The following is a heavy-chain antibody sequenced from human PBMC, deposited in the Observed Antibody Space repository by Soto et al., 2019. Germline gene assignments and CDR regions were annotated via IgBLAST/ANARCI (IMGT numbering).Heavy chain of an antibody. CDR1: GFTFSSYW. V-gene: IGHV3-7*01. CDR3: AGGGRDAYNWSDP. CDR2: IKQDGSEK. J-gene: IGHJ5*02. D-gene: IGHD3-16*01. Sequence: GGSLRLSCAVSGFTFSSYWMSWVRQAPGKGLEWVAKIKQDGSEKDYVDSVKGRFTISRDNANNSLFLHMYSLRAEDTAVYYCAGGGRDAYNWSDPGGQGTLVTVSS.